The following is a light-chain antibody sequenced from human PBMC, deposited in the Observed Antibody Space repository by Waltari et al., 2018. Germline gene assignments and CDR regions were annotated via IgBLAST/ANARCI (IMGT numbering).Light chain of an antibody. CDR3: LVWHSTTDHHGV. V-gene: IGLV3-21*04. J-gene: IGLJ2*01. CDR1: NIVSKS. CDR2: FDS. Sequence: SYVVTQSPSVSVAPGETARITCGGDNIVSKSVHWYQQRPGQAPVLVISFDSDRPSGSPERFSGSNSGNTATLSISWVEADDEVDYYCLVWHSTTDHHGVFGGGTKLTVL.